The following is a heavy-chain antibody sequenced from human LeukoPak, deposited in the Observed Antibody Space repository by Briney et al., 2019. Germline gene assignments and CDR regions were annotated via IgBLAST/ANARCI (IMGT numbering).Heavy chain of an antibody. V-gene: IGHV4-61*02. CDR2: IYTSGST. D-gene: IGHD3-22*01. Sequence: PSETLSLTCTVSGGSISSGSYYRSWIRQPAGKGLEWIGRIYTSGSTNYNPSLKSRVTISVDTPKNQFSLKLSSVTAADTAVYYCARRRRYYDSSGYYYAYFDYWGQGTLVILSS. J-gene: IGHJ4*02. CDR3: ARRRRYYDSSGYYYAYFDY. CDR1: GGSISSGSYY.